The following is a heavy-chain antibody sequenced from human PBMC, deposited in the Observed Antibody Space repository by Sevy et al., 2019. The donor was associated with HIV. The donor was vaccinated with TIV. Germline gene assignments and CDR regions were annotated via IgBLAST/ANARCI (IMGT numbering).Heavy chain of an antibody. D-gene: IGHD2-15*01. V-gene: IGHV3-7*04. CDR1: EFTFSSYW. J-gene: IGHJ3*02. Sequence: GGSLRLSCAGSEFTFSSYWMSWVRQSPGKGLEWVANIKQDGSENYYVDSVKGRFNMSRDNAKNSLYLQMNSLRAEDTAVYYCARGYGGNAHDAFDIWGQGTMVTVSS. CDR3: ARGYGGNAHDAFDI. CDR2: IKQDGSEN.